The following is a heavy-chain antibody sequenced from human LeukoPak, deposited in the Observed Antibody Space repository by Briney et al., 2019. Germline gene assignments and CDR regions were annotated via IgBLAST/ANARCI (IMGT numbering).Heavy chain of an antibody. CDR3: ARHGLGGPIVVVPAAIPVLLGMDV. CDR1: GGSFSGYY. V-gene: IGHV4-34*01. Sequence: PSENLSLTCAVYGGSFSGYYWSWIRQPPGKGLEWIGEINHSGSTNYNPSLKSRVTVSVDTSKNQFSLKLSSVTAADTAVYYCARHGLGGPIVVVPAAIPVLLGMDVWGKGTTVTVSS. CDR2: INHSGST. J-gene: IGHJ6*04. D-gene: IGHD2-2*02.